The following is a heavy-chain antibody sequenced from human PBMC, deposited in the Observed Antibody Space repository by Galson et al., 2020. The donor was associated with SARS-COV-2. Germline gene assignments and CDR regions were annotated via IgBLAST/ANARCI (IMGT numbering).Heavy chain of an antibody. CDR1: GLTFRSSR. CDR3: ARGYSYCYGSTLIFDY. D-gene: IGHD5-18*01. J-gene: IGHJ4*02. CDR2: IRHRSRSL. V-gene: IGHV3-21*01. Sequence: GGSLRLSCAASGLTFRSSRMLCVPPAPGNALDSLTSIRHRSRSLPYAASVKGRFTISRDNAKYSLYLQINSLRAEDTAVYYCARGYSYCYGSTLIFDYWGQGTLVTVSS.